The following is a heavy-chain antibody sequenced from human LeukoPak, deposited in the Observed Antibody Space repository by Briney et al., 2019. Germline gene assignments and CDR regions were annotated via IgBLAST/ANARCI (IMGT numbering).Heavy chain of an antibody. Sequence: SETLSLTCTVSGGSISSGGYYWSWIRQPPGKGLEWIGEINHSGSTNYNPSLKSRVTISVDTSKNQFSLKLSSVTAADTAVYYCARGVAATCWFDPWGQGTLVTVSS. D-gene: IGHD2-15*01. CDR3: ARGVAATCWFDP. J-gene: IGHJ5*02. V-gene: IGHV4-39*01. CDR2: INHSGST. CDR1: GGSISSGGYY.